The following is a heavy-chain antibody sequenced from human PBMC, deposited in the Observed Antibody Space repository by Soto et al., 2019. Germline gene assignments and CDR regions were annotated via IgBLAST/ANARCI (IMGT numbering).Heavy chain of an antibody. D-gene: IGHD3-22*01. Sequence: GGSLRLSCAASGFTFSGFSMNWVRQAPGKRLEGVSSVTSRPSSMFYADSVQCRFTITSDDAKDALFLPKNSLRADDTAVYYCAREADFASSSYLLDYWGRGTLVTVSS. CDR1: GFTFSGFS. J-gene: IGHJ4*02. CDR3: AREADFASSSYLLDY. V-gene: IGHV3-21*01. CDR2: VTSRPSSM.